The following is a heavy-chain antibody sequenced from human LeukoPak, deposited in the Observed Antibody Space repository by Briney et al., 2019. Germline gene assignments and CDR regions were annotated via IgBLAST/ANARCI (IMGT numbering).Heavy chain of an antibody. V-gene: IGHV3-73*01. CDR2: IRSKPNNNAT. D-gene: IGHD4/OR15-4a*01. CDR3: TRHLIGATPFDY. J-gene: IGHJ4*02. Sequence: GGSLRLSCAASGFTFSDSAFHWVRQASGKGLEWVGRIRSKPNNNATAYSASVKGRFTISRDDSKNTAYLQMNSLNTEDAAMYYCTRHLIGATPFDYWGQGTLVSVSS. CDR1: GFTFSDSA.